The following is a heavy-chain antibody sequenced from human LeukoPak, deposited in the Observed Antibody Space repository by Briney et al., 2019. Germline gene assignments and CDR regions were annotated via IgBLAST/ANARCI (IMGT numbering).Heavy chain of an antibody. J-gene: IGHJ4*02. V-gene: IGHV3-48*04. CDR2: ISSSGRTI. CDR1: GFTFSSYS. Sequence: GGSLRLSCAASGFTFSSYSMNWVRQAPGKGLEWISYISSSGRTIYDADSVKGRFTISRDNAKNSLYLQMNSLRAEDMALYYCARGGHGDYYFDYWGQGTLVTASS. CDR3: ARGGHGDYYFDY. D-gene: IGHD4-17*01.